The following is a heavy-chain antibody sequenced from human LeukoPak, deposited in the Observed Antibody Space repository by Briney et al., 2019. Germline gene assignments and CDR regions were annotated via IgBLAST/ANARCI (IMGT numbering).Heavy chain of an antibody. D-gene: IGHD3-10*01. CDR1: GYTFTSYG. J-gene: IGHJ3*02. V-gene: IGHV1-2*02. Sequence: GASVKVSCKASGYTFTSYGISWVRQAPGQGLEWMGWINPNSGGTNYAQKFRGRVTMTTDTYINTAYMELSKLRSNDTAVYYCASRKIQVDPQWGGSPFDIWGQGTMVTVSS. CDR2: INPNSGGT. CDR3: ASRKIQVDPQWGGSPFDI.